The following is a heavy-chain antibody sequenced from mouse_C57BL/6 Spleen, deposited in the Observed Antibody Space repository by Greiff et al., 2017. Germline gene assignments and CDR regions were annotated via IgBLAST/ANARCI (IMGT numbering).Heavy chain of an antibody. V-gene: IGHV1-81*01. CDR1: GYTFTSYG. Sequence: VQLQQSGAELARPGASVKLSCKASGYTFTSYGISWVKQRTGQGLEWIGEIYPSSGNTYYNEKFKGKATVTADKSSSTAYMELRSLTSEDSAVYLCARYPVITASVGAMDYWGQGTSVTVSA. D-gene: IGHD1-1*01. J-gene: IGHJ4*01. CDR3: ARYPVITASVGAMDY. CDR2: IYPSSGNT.